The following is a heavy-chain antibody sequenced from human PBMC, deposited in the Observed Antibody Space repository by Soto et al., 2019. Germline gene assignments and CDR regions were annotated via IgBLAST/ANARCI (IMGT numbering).Heavy chain of an antibody. CDR2: ISSSSSYI. Sequence: GGSLRLSCAASGFTFSSYSMNWVRQAPGKGLEWVSSISSSSSYIYYADSVKGRFTISRDNAKNSLYLQMNSLRAEDTAVYYCARGPSKNWXYGYCSGGSCYSYAFDIWGPGTMVTVSS. J-gene: IGHJ3*02. V-gene: IGHV3-21*01. D-gene: IGHD2-15*01. CDR1: GFTFSSYS. CDR3: ARGPSKNWXYGYCSGGSCYSYAFDI.